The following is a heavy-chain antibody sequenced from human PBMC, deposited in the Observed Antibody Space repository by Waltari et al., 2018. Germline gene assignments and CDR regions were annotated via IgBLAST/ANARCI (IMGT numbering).Heavy chain of an antibody. Sequence: QVQLQESGPGLVKPSQTLSLTCTVSGGSISSGGYYWSWIRPHPGKGLEWIGYIYYSGSTYYNPSLKSRVTISVDTSKNQFSLKLSSVTAADTAVYYCARVVFTYYYGSGSYRHFDYWGQGTLVTVSS. D-gene: IGHD3-10*01. CDR3: ARVVFTYYYGSGSYRHFDY. V-gene: IGHV4-31*03. CDR1: GGSISSGGYY. CDR2: IYYSGST. J-gene: IGHJ4*02.